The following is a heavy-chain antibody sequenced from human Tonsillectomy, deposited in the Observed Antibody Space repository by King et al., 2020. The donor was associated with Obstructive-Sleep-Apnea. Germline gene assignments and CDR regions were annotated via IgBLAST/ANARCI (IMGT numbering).Heavy chain of an antibody. CDR3: ARGLWTTVTTLGY. D-gene: IGHD4-17*01. CDR2: ISSSNSDI. Sequence: VQLVESGGGLVKPGGSLRLSCAASGFTFSDYSMYWVRQAPGKGREWVSCISSSNSDIPYPDSVKGRFTISRDNAKNSLHLQMNSLRADNTSVYYCARGLWTTVTTLGYWGQGTLVTVSS. V-gene: IGHV3-21*01. J-gene: IGHJ4*02. CDR1: GFTFSDYS.